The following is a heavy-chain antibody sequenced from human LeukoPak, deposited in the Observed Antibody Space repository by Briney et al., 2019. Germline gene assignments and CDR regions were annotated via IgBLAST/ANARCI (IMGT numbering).Heavy chain of an antibody. CDR2: THYSGSS. J-gene: IGHJ6*03. CDR1: GGSISGYS. D-gene: IGHD2/OR15-2a*01. V-gene: IGHV4-59*01. CDR3: ARCGRNNRGYYYMED. Sequence: PSETLSLTCTVSGGSISGYSWSWIRQPPGKGLEWIGYTHYSGSSNYNPSFKSRVTISVDTSKNQFSLKVSSVTAADTAVYYCARCGRNNRGYYYMEDWGKGTTVTVSS.